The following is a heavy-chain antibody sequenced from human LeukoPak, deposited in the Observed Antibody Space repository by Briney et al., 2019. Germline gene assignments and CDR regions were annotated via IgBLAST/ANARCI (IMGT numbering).Heavy chain of an antibody. V-gene: IGHV1-2*02. CDR3: ARDAKLSNYMDV. J-gene: IGHJ6*03. Sequence: GASVKVSCKASGYTFTGYYMHWVRQAPGQGLEWMGWINPNSGGTNYAQKFQGRVTMTRDTPISTAYMELTRLRSDDTAVYYCARDAKLSNYMDVWGKGTTVTVSS. CDR2: INPNSGGT. CDR1: GYTFTGYY. D-gene: IGHD4-23*01.